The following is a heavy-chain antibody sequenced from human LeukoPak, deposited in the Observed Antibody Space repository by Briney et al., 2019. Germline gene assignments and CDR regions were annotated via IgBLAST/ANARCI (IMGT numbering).Heavy chain of an antibody. D-gene: IGHD3-22*01. CDR2: INSDGSST. J-gene: IGHJ3*02. V-gene: IGHV3-74*01. CDR1: GFTFSSYW. Sequence: GGSLRLSCAASGFTFSSYWMHWVRQAPGKGLVWVSRINSDGSSTSYADSVKGRFTISRDNAKNTLYLQMNSLRAEDTAVYYCARDPVTYYYDSNGYNAFDIWGQGTMVTVSS. CDR3: ARDPVTYYYDSNGYNAFDI.